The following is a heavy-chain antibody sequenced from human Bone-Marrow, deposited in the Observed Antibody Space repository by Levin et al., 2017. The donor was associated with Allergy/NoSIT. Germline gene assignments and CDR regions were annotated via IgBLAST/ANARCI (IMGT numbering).Heavy chain of an antibody. CDR1: GYTFTGYY. J-gene: IGHJ5*02. Sequence: GESLKISCKASGYTFTGYYMHWVRQAPGQGLEWMGRINPNSGGTNYAQKFQGRVTMTRDTSISTAYMELSRLRSDDTAVYYCARVGCSGGSCNWFDPWGQGTLVTVSS. V-gene: IGHV1-2*06. D-gene: IGHD2-15*01. CDR3: ARVGCSGGSCNWFDP. CDR2: INPNSGGT.